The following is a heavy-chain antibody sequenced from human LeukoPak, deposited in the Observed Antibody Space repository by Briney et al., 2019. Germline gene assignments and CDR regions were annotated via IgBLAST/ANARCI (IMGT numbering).Heavy chain of an antibody. CDR2: IYSGGAT. CDR3: AREYGSGTFD. D-gene: IGHD2-2*01. Sequence: GRSLRLSCAASGLIVSNYFMTWVRQAPGKGLECVSVIYSGGATYYADSVKGRFTISRDNSKNTLYLQMNSLRAEDTAVYFCAREYGSGTFDWGQGTLVTVSS. J-gene: IGHJ4*02. CDR1: GLIVSNYF. V-gene: IGHV3-53*01.